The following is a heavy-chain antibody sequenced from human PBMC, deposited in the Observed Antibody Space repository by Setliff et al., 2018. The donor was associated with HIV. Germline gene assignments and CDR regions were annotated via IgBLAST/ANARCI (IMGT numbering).Heavy chain of an antibody. CDR2: MNPNSGGT. Sequence: GASVKVSCKASGYKFTGHHIQWMRQAPGQGLEWMGWMNPNSGGTGYAQKFQGRVIMTRDTSISTAYMELSSLTSADTAVYYCASGKGVRGVIITGGLDVWGKGTTVTVSS. CDR1: GYKFTGHH. J-gene: IGHJ6*04. V-gene: IGHV1-8*02. CDR3: ASGKGVRGVIITGGLDV. D-gene: IGHD3-10*01.